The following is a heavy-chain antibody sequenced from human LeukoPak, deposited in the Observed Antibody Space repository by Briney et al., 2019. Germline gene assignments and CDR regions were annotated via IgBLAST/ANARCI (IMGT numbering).Heavy chain of an antibody. V-gene: IGHV1-2*02. CDR2: INLNTGGT. J-gene: IGHJ2*01. D-gene: IGHD3-16*01. CDR3: GSVRGILSYFDL. CDR1: GHTFRDYY. Sequence: ASVKVSCKASGHTFRDYYIHWVRQAPGQGPEWMGWINLNTGGTNYAQKLDGRFSMTRDTSINTAFMELSGLTFDDTAVYYCGSVRGILSYFDLWGRGTLVSVSS.